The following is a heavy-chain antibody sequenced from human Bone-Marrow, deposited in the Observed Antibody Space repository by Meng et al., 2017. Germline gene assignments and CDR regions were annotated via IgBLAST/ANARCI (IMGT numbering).Heavy chain of an antibody. J-gene: IGHJ4*02. CDR2: ISAYNGNT. CDR1: GYNFTSYG. D-gene: IGHD6-13*01. V-gene: IGHV1-18*01. CDR3: AREEAAAGTIGYFDY. Sequence: QVQLVQAGAEVKKPGASVKVSCKASGYNFTSYGISWVRQAPGQGLEWMGWISAYNGNTNYAQKLQGRVTMTTDTSTSTAYMELRSLRSDDTAVYYCAREEAAAGTIGYFDYWGQGTLVTVSS.